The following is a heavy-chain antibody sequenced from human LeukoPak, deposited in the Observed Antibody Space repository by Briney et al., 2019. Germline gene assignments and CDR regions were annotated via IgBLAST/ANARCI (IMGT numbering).Heavy chain of an antibody. CDR2: IIPILGIA. V-gene: IGHV1-69*04. J-gene: IGHJ6*02. Sequence: ASVKVSCKASGGTFSSYAISWVRQAPGQGLEWMGRIIPILGIANYAQKFQGRVTITADKSTSTAYMELSSLRSEDTAVYYCARESPIVGATSSVYYYGMDVWGQGTTVTVSS. D-gene: IGHD1-26*01. CDR1: GGTFSSYA. CDR3: ARESPIVGATSSVYYYGMDV.